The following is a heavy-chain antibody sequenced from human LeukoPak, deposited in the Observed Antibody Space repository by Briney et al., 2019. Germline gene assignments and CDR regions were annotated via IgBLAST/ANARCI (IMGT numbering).Heavy chain of an antibody. CDR2: IYYSGST. J-gene: IGHJ5*02. CDR1: GGSISSHY. Sequence: PSETLSLTCTVSGGSISSHYWSWIRQPPGKGLEWIEYIYYSGSTNYNPSLKSRVTISVDTSKNQFSLKLSSVTAADTAVYYCARDLGGKAAGPWFDPWGQGTLVTVSS. CDR3: ARDLGGKAAGPWFDP. D-gene: IGHD4-23*01. V-gene: IGHV4-59*11.